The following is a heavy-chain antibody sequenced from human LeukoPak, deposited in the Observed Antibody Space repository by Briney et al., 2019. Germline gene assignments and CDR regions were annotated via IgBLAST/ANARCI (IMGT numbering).Heavy chain of an antibody. J-gene: IGHJ4*02. CDR2: IYYSGST. CDR1: GGSISSYY. V-gene: IGHV4-59*01. D-gene: IGHD3-3*01. Sequence: SETLSLTCTVSGGSISSYYWSWIRQPPGKGLEWIGYIYYSGSTNYNPSLKSRVTISVDTSKNQFSLKLSSVTAADTAVYYCARNGGYYDFWSGYYREDPFDYWGQGTLVTVSS. CDR3: ARNGGYYDFWSGYYREDPFDY.